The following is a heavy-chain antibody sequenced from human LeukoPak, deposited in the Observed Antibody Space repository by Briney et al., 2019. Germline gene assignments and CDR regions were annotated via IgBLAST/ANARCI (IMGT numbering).Heavy chain of an antibody. V-gene: IGHV5-51*01. Sequence: GESLKISCKGSGYSFTSYWIGWVRQMPGKGLEWMGIIYPGDSDTRYRPSFQGQVTISADKSISTAYLQWSSLKASDTAMYYCARTYYDILTGYLPFDYWGQGTLVTVSS. D-gene: IGHD3-9*01. J-gene: IGHJ4*02. CDR2: IYPGDSDT. CDR3: ARTYYDILTGYLPFDY. CDR1: GYSFTSYW.